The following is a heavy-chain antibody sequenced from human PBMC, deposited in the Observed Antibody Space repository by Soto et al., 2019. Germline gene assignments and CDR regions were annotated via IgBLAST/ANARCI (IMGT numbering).Heavy chain of an antibody. J-gene: IGHJ4*02. CDR3: AIYSSGWYPLDY. D-gene: IGHD6-19*01. V-gene: IGHV3-30*03. CDR1: GFTFSSYG. Sequence: QVQLVESGGGVVQPGRSLRLSCAASGFTFSSYGMHWVRQAPGKGLEWVAVISYDGSNKYYADSVKGRFTISRDNSKNTLYLQMNSLRAEDTAVYYCAIYSSGWYPLDYWGQGTLVTFSS. CDR2: ISYDGSNK.